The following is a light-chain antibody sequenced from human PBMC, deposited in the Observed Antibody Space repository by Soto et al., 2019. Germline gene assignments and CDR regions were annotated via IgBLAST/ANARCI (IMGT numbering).Light chain of an antibody. CDR2: GAS. J-gene: IGKJ5*01. CDR1: QGVSISY. CDR3: QKYAGSPFT. V-gene: IGKV3-20*01. Sequence: EIVLTQSPRTLSLSPGERATLSCRASQGVSISYFAWYQQKPGQAPRLLIYGASSRAAGTPDRFSGSGSGTAFTPTIGSLEPEDFAGYSGQKYAGSPFTFGQGTRLEI.